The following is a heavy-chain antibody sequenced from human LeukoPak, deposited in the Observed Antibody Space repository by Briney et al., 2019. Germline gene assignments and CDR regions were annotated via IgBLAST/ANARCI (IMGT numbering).Heavy chain of an antibody. V-gene: IGHV3-33*01. Sequence: GGSLRLSCAASGFTFRNHGMHWVRPAPGKGLEWVAVIWYDGSSKYYADSVKGRFTISRDNSKNTLYLQTNSLRAEDTAVYYCARDRESVRLDYWGQGTLVTVSS. D-gene: IGHD4-17*01. CDR1: GFTFRNHG. CDR3: ARDRESVRLDY. J-gene: IGHJ4*02. CDR2: IWYDGSSK.